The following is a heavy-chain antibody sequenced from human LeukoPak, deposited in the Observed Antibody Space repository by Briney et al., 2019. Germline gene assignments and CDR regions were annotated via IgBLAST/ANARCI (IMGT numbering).Heavy chain of an antibody. CDR2: ISDSGGST. CDR3: AKDYFGSVPDAFDI. V-gene: IGHV3-23*01. CDR1: GFNFSSHA. Sequence: PGGSLRLSCAASGFNFSSHAMAWVRQAPGQGLEWVSGISDSGGSTHYADSVKGRFTISRDNSKNTLCLEMNSLRAEDTAAYYCAKDYFGSVPDAFDIWGQGTMVTVSS. J-gene: IGHJ3*02. D-gene: IGHD3-10*01.